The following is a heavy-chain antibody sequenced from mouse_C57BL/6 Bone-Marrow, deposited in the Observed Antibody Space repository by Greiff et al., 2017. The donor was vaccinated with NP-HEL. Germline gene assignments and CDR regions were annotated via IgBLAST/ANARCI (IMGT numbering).Heavy chain of an antibody. CDR2: ISGGGGNT. CDR3: ARRAGSPSYWYFDV. D-gene: IGHD1-1*01. CDR1: GFTFSSYT. J-gene: IGHJ1*03. V-gene: IGHV5-9*01. Sequence: DVKLQESGGGLVKPGGSLKLSCAASGFTFSSYTMSWVRQTPEKRLEWVATISGGGGNTYYPDSVKGRFTISRDNAKNTLYLQMSSLRSEDTALYYCARRAGSPSYWYFDVWGTGTTVTVSS.